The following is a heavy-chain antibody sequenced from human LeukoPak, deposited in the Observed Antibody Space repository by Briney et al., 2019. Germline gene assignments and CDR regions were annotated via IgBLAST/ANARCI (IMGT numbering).Heavy chain of an antibody. V-gene: IGHV1-18*01. CDR3: AREMRVIPMGGAYYYYGMDV. CDR1: GYTFTSYG. Sequence: ASVTVSCKASGYTFTSYGISWVRQAPGQGLEWMGWISAYNGNTNYAQKLQGRVTMTTDTSTSTAYMELRSLRSDDTAVYYCAREMRVIPMGGAYYYYGMDVWGQGTTVTVSS. CDR2: ISAYNGNT. J-gene: IGHJ6*02. D-gene: IGHD3-16*02.